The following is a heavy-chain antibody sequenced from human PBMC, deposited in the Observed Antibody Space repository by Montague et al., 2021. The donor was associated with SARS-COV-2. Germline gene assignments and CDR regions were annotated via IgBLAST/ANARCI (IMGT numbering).Heavy chain of an antibody. CDR2: INHSGST. CDR3: ARLGAITLVRGITKADFSNYGMDV. CDR1: SGSFRGYY. D-gene: IGHD3-10*01. J-gene: IGHJ6*02. V-gene: IGHV4-34*01. Sequence: SETLSLTCAVSSGSFRGYYCSWIRQPPGKGLEWIGDINHSGSTTXNPSLESRVSISVDTSNKQFSLKVTSVTAADTAVYYCARLGAITLVRGITKADFSNYGMDVWGQGTTVTVSS.